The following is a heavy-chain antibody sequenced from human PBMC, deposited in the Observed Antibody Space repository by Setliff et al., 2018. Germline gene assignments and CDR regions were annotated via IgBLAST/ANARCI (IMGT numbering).Heavy chain of an antibody. D-gene: IGHD3-10*01. CDR2: INYSGNT. V-gene: IGHV4-59*08. CDR3: ARSLSSGSYWNPRPYYSDS. Sequence: PSETLSLTCTVSGGSISNYYWTWIRQPPGKGLDWIGYINYSGNTNYHPSLRSRVTISRDTSKNQFSLKLTSVTAADTAVYFCARSLSSGSYWNPRPYYSDSWGQGTLVTVSS. CDR1: GGSISNYY. J-gene: IGHJ4*02.